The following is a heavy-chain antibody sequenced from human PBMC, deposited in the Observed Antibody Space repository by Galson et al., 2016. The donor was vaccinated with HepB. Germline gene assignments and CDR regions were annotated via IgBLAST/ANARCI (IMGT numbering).Heavy chain of an antibody. J-gene: IGHJ1*01. CDR3: ATFLEYASSWFEDEYLQH. D-gene: IGHD6-13*01. Sequence: SVKVSCKASGYTFTNYGISWVRQAPGQGLEWMGWISAYNGHTNYAQKLQGRVTMTTDTSTSTAYMELRSLRSEDTAVYYCATFLEYASSWFEDEYLQHWGRGTLVSVSS. CDR1: GYTFTNYG. V-gene: IGHV1-18*01. CDR2: ISAYNGHT.